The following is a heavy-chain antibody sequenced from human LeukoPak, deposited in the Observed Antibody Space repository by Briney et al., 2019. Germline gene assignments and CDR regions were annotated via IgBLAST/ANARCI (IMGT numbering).Heavy chain of an antibody. V-gene: IGHV3-48*04. CDR1: GSTFSSYS. D-gene: IGHD4-23*01. Sequence: QTGGSLRLSCAASGSTFSSYSMNWVRQAPGKGLEWVSYISSSSGTIYYADSVKGRFTISRDNAKNSLYLQMNSLRAEDTAVYYCARGTTVVRWSYDYWGQGTLVTVSS. J-gene: IGHJ4*02. CDR3: ARGTTVVRWSYDY. CDR2: ISSSSGTI.